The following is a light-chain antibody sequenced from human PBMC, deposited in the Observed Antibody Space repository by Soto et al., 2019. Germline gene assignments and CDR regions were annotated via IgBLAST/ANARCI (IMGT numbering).Light chain of an antibody. CDR3: QQSYSTPRT. J-gene: IGKJ1*01. CDR1: QNIKAY. V-gene: IGKV1-39*01. CDR2: AAS. Sequence: IHMTQSASSLSASVGHSVTITCRASQNIKAYLNWYQQKPGKAPKLLIYAASSLQSGVPSRFSGSGYGTDFNLTISSLQPEDFATYYCQQSYSTPRTFGQGTKVDIK.